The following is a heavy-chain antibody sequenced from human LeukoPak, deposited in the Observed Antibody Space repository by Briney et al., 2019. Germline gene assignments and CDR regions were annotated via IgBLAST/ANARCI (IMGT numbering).Heavy chain of an antibody. Sequence: GGSLRLSCAVSGFTFSRYGMHRVRQAPGTGLEWMAVIVYDGMNKSYAASVKGRFTISRENSKNTLYLQMNSLRAEDTAVYYCAKDLIFVVWGGLGNWGQGALVTVSS. CDR2: IVYDGMNK. CDR1: GFTFSRYG. D-gene: IGHD3-16*01. V-gene: IGHV3-30*18. CDR3: AKDLIFVVWGGLGN. J-gene: IGHJ4*02.